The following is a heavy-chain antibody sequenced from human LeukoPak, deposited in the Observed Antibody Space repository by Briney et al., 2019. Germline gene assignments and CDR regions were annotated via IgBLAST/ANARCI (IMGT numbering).Heavy chain of an antibody. CDR3: ARVGFCSSTSCYSGAYYFDY. CDR2: IYWDADK. CDR1: GFSLNTNGVG. Sequence: SGPTLVNPTQTLTLTCTFSGFSLNTNGVGVGWIRQPPGKALEWLALIYWDADKRYSPSLKSRLPVTKDTSKNQVVLTMTNMDLVDTATYYCARVGFCSSTSCYSGAYYFDYWGQGTLVTASS. J-gene: IGHJ4*02. V-gene: IGHV2-5*02. D-gene: IGHD2-2*02.